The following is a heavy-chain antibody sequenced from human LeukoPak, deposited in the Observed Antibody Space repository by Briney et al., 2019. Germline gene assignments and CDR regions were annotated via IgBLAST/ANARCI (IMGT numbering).Heavy chain of an antibody. D-gene: IGHD3-10*01. CDR1: GYTFTSYD. J-gene: IGHJ4*02. V-gene: IGHV1-8*03. Sequence: ASVKVSCKASGYTFTSYDINWVRQATGQGLEWMGWMNPNSGNTGHAQKFQGRVTITRNTSISTAYMELSSLRSEDTAVYYCARQITIIRGLSEWGQGTLVTVSS. CDR2: MNPNSGNT. CDR3: ARQITIIRGLSE.